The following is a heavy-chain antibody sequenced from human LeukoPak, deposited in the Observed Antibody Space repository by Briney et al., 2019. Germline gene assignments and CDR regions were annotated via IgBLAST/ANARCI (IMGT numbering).Heavy chain of an antibody. D-gene: IGHD4/OR15-4a*01. V-gene: IGHV4-39*01. J-gene: IGHJ4*02. CDR3: ARLGARPLHTFDY. CDR1: GGSINSSSYY. CDR2: IYYSGST. Sequence: SETLSLTCNVSGGSINSSSYYWGWIRQAPGKGLEWIGNIYYSGSTYHNPSLKSRVTISVDTSKNQFSLKLRSVTAADTAVYYCARLGARPLHTFDYWGQGSLVTVSS.